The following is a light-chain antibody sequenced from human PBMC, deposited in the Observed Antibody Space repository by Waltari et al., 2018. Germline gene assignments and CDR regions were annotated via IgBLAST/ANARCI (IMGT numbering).Light chain of an antibody. V-gene: IGLV1-51*01. Sequence: VLTQPPSLSALAAQRVTTSFSGCRSTIGHNSVAWYQQLPGAAPRLLIYDNNKRPSQISDRFSGSKSGTSATLGITGLRTGDEAVYYCGTWDSRLSAGEVFGGGTKLTVL. J-gene: IGLJ2*01. CDR3: GTWDSRLSAGEV. CDR1: RSTIGHNS. CDR2: DNN.